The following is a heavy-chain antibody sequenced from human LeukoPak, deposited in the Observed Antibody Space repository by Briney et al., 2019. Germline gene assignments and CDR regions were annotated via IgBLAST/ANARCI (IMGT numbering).Heavy chain of an antibody. J-gene: IGHJ4*02. CDR1: GGSFSGYC. V-gene: IGHV4-34*01. Sequence: PSETLSLTCAVYGGSFSGYCWSWIRQPPGKGLEWIGEINHSGSTNYNPSLKSRVTISVDTSKNQFSLKLSSVTAADTAVYYCARRHHYYGSGSSFRYWGQGTLVTVSS. CDR3: ARRHHYYGSGSSFRY. D-gene: IGHD3-10*01. CDR2: INHSGST.